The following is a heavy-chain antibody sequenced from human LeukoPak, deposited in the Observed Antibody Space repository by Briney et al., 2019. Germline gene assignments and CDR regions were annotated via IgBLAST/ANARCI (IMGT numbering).Heavy chain of an antibody. D-gene: IGHD4-11*01. CDR3: ASKRRRTTVTTDWYFDL. J-gene: IGHJ2*01. V-gene: IGHV4-31*03. CDR1: GGSISGGYYY. Sequence: PSETLSLTCTVSGGSISGGYYYWSWIRQHPGKGREWNGYTYYSGSTYYNPSLKSRVTISVDTSKNQLSLKLSSVTAADTAVYYCASKRRRTTVTTDWYFDLWGRGTLVTVSS. CDR2: TYYSGST.